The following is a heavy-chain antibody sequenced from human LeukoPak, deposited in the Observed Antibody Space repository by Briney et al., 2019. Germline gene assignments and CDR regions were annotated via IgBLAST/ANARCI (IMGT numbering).Heavy chain of an antibody. CDR1: GFTFSSYS. CDR3: ARRVPYCGGDCYSDY. Sequence: GGSLRLSCAASGFTFSSYSMNWVRQVAGKGLEWVSSINNSSSYIFYTDSVKGRFTISRDNAKNSLYLQMDSLRAEDTAVYYCARRVPYCGGDCYSDYWGQGTLVTVSS. D-gene: IGHD2-21*02. CDR2: INNSSSYI. V-gene: IGHV3-21*01. J-gene: IGHJ4*02.